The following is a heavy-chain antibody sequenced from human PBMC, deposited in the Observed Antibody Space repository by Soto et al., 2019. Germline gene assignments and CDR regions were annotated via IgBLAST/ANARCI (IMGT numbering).Heavy chain of an antibody. J-gene: IGHJ6*01. D-gene: IGHD6-13*01. CDR2: ISYEGSSD. V-gene: IGHV3-30*03. Sequence: HPGGSPRLSCAASGFSFEFYGMHWVRQAPGKGLEWVGFISYEGSSDFYADSVKGRFAISRDNAMNTLYLLMISLRAEDTAVYFCARDIAAAGHSSYYTGLDVWGQGTTVTVSS. CDR3: ARDIAAAGHSSYYTGLDV. CDR1: GFSFEFYG.